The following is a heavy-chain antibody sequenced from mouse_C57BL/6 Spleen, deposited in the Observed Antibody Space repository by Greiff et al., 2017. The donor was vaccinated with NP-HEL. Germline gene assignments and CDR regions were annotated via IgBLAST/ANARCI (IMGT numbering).Heavy chain of an antibody. CDR2: ISYDGSN. V-gene: IGHV3-6*01. CDR1: GYSITSGYY. CDR3: ARAFDY. J-gene: IGHJ2*01. Sequence: ESGPGLVKPSQSLSLPCSVTGYSITSGYYWNWIRQFPGNKLEWMGYISYDGSNNYNPSLKNRISITRDTSKNQFFLKLNSVTTEDTATYYCARAFDYWGQGTTLTVSS.